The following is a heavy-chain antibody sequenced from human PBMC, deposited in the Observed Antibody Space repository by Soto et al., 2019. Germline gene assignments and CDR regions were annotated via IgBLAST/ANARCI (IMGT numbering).Heavy chain of an antibody. CDR1: DGSFSAYY. J-gene: IGHJ4*02. CDR3: ARIRGLWSRSFGY. CDR2: INHSGST. D-gene: IGHD3-10*01. Sequence: SETLSLTCVVYDGSFSAYYWSWIRQSPGKGLEWIGEINHSGSTNYNLSLKSRVTMSVDTSKNHFSLNLTSMTAADTAVYYCARIRGLWSRSFGYWGQGSLVTVSS. V-gene: IGHV4-34*01.